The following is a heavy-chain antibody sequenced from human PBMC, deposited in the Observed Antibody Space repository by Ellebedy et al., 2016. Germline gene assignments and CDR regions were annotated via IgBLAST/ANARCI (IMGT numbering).Heavy chain of an antibody. Sequence: GGSLRLSCAASGFTFTNYAMRWVRQAPGKGLEWVSSISGSGGDTFYGDSVKGRFTISRDNFKDTVYLQMQSLRAEDTAIYYCVKTTLVGNFDYWGQGTLVTVSS. J-gene: IGHJ4*02. D-gene: IGHD2-15*01. CDR2: ISGSGGDT. V-gene: IGHV3-23*01. CDR3: VKTTLVGNFDY. CDR1: GFTFTNYA.